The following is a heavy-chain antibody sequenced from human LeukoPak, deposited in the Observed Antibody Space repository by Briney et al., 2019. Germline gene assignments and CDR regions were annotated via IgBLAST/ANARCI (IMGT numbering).Heavy chain of an antibody. V-gene: IGHV1-18*01. CDR3: ARDYEGATRRDLFDP. CDR2: IGTYDGDT. CDR1: GYTFTNYG. Sequence: ASVKVSCKASGYTFTNYGISWVRQAPGQGLEWMGWIGTYDGDTHFAQRVEGRVTLTLDTSTNTAYMGLRRLRSDDTAMYYCARDYEGATRRDLFDPWGQGTLVTVSS. J-gene: IGHJ5*02. D-gene: IGHD1-26*01.